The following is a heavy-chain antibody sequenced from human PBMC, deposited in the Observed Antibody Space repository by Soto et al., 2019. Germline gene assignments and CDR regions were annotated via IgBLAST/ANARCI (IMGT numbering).Heavy chain of an antibody. Sequence: GGSLRLSCAASGFTFSDYYMSWIRQAPGKGLEWVSYISSSGSTIYYADSVKGRFTISRDNAKNSLYLQMNSLRAEDTAVYYCARDRQDIVVVPAASDYWGQGTLVTVSS. CDR2: ISSSGSTI. D-gene: IGHD2-2*01. CDR1: GFTFSDYY. J-gene: IGHJ4*02. CDR3: ARDRQDIVVVPAASDY. V-gene: IGHV3-11*01.